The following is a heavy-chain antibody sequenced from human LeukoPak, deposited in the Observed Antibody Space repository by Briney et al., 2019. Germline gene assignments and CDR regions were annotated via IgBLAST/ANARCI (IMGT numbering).Heavy chain of an antibody. J-gene: IGHJ6*02. CDR3: ARDLRGLRYYHGSGSYFDYYYYGMDV. CDR1: GFTFSSYA. CDR2: ISYDGSNK. V-gene: IGHV3-30*04. Sequence: GGSLRLSCAASGFTFSSYAMHWFRQAPGKGLEWVAVISYDGSNKYYADSVKGRFTISRDNSKNTLYLQMNSLRAEDSAVYYCARDLRGLRYYHGSGSYFDYYYYGMDVWGQGTTVTVSS. D-gene: IGHD3-10*01.